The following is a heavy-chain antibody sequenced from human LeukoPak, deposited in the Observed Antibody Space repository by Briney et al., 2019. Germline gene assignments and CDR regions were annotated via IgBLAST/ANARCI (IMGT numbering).Heavy chain of an antibody. J-gene: IGHJ6*03. CDR3: ARQSSGYDSDYYYYMDV. CDR2: INHSGST. CDR1: GGSFSGYY. V-gene: IGHV4-34*01. Sequence: SETLSLTCAVYGGSFSGYYWSWIRQPPGKGLEWIGEINHSGSTNYNPSLKSRVTISVDTSKNQFSLKLSSVTAADTAVYYCARQSSGYDSDYYYYMDVWGKGTTVTISS. D-gene: IGHD5-12*01.